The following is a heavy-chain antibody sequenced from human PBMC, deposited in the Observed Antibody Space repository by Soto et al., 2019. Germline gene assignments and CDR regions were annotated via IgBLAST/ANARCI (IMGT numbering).Heavy chain of an antibody. CDR1: GGTFSTSS. CDR3: ARHDCISSSCYYYYYYGMDV. V-gene: IGHV1-69*13. Sequence: GASVKVSCKASGGTFSTSSINWVRQAPGQGLEWMGGIIPIFGTVNYAQKFQGRVTITADESTSTAYMELSSLRSEDTAVYYCARHDCISSSCYYYYYYGMDVWGQGTTVTVSS. CDR2: IIPIFGTV. J-gene: IGHJ6*02. D-gene: IGHD2-2*01.